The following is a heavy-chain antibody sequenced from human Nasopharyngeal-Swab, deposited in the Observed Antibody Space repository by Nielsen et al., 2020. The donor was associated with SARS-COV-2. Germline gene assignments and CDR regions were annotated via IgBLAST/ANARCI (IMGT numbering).Heavy chain of an antibody. CDR2: ISDYNGNT. CDR1: GYTFTSYG. V-gene: IGHV1-18*04. Sequence: ASVKVSCKASGYTFTSYGISWVRQAPGQGLEWMGWISDYNGNTNYAQKLQGRVTMTTDTTTSTAYMELRSLRSDDTACYYCPRWGGSGQWLDYWGQGTLVTVSS. J-gene: IGHJ4*02. D-gene: IGHD6-19*01. CDR3: PRWGGSGQWLDY.